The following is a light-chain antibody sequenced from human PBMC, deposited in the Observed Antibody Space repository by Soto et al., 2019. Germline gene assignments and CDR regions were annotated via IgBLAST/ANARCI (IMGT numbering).Light chain of an antibody. CDR3: QQYGSVPLT. J-gene: IGKJ4*01. CDR1: QSVSTSY. Sequence: EIVLTQSPGTLSLSPGERATLSCRASQSVSTSYLAWYQQKPGQAPRLLIYGASSRATGIPHRFSGSGSGADFTLTISTLEPEDFAVYYCQQYGSVPLTFGGGTKVEIK. V-gene: IGKV3-20*01. CDR2: GAS.